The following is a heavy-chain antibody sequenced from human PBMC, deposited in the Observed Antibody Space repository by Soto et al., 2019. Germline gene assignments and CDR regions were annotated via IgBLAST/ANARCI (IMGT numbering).Heavy chain of an antibody. Sequence: EVQLLESGGGLVQPGGSLRLSCAASGFTFSSYAMSWFRQAPGKGLEWVSAISGSGGSTYYADSVKGRLTISGDNSKNTLYLQMNSLRAEDTAVYYCAKDDGLMSGSYSDAFDIWGQGTMVTVSS. CDR3: AKDDGLMSGSYSDAFDI. J-gene: IGHJ3*02. CDR2: ISGSGGST. CDR1: GFTFSSYA. V-gene: IGHV3-23*01. D-gene: IGHD1-26*01.